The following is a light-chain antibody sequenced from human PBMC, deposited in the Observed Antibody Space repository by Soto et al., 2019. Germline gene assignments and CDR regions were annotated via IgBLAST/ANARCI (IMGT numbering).Light chain of an antibody. J-gene: IGLJ1*01. CDR1: D. Sequence: DVHWYRQLPGAAPKFLISDSNNRASGVPDRFSVSKSGASASLAIPGLRPEDEGDYFCQSYGTSLSGLYDFGNGTQVTVL. V-gene: IGLV1-40*03. CDR2: DSN. CDR3: QSYGTSLSGLYD.